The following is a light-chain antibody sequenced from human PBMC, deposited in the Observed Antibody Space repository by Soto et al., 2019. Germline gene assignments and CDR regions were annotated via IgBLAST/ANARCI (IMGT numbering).Light chain of an antibody. CDR2: AAS. J-gene: IGKJ4*01. Sequence: DIQMTQSPSSLSAFVGDIVTISCRASQYIGSWLTWYHQKPERAPKSLIYAASTLRSGVPSRFSGSGSGTDFTLTINSQKPEDSGTYYCQQYTSNPLTFGGGTQVEI. CDR3: QQYTSNPLT. CDR1: QYIGSW. V-gene: IGKV1D-16*01.